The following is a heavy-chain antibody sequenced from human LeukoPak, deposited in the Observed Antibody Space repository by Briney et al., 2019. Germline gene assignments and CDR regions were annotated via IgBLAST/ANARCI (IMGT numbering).Heavy chain of an antibody. CDR1: GFTFSSYG. CDR2: IKSKTDGGTT. V-gene: IGHV3-15*01. Sequence: GGSLRLSCAASGFTFSSYGMHWVRQAPGKGLEWVGRIKSKTDGGTTDYAAPVKGRFTISRDDSKNTLYLQMNSLKTEDTAVYYCTTSGWGYYDILTGYCPDYWGQGTLVTVSS. CDR3: TTSGWGYYDILTGYCPDY. D-gene: IGHD3-9*01. J-gene: IGHJ4*02.